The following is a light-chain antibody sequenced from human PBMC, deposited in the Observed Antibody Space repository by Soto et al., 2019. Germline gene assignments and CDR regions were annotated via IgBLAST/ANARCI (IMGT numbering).Light chain of an antibody. CDR1: SSDVGGYNY. V-gene: IGLV2-14*01. CDR2: DVS. Sequence: QSALTQPASVSGSPGQSITISCTGTSSDVGGYNYVSWYQQHQGKAPKLMIYDVSNRPSGVSNRFSGSKSGNTASLTISGLQAEDEADYYCSSYTSSSKGVFGTGTKVTVL. CDR3: SSYTSSSKGV. J-gene: IGLJ1*01.